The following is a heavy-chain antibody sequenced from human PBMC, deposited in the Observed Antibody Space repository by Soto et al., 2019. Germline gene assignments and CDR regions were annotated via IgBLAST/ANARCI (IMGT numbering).Heavy chain of an antibody. CDR1: GYSFTSYW. CDR2: IYPGDSDT. D-gene: IGHD6-13*01. V-gene: IGHV5-51*01. J-gene: IGHJ6*02. Sequence: GESLKISCKGSGYSFTSYWIGWVRQMPGKGLEWMGIIYPGDSDTRYSPSFQGQVTISADKSISTAYLQWSSLKASDTAMYYCASHDHSSNYYYGMDVWGQGTTVTVSS. CDR3: ASHDHSSNYYYGMDV.